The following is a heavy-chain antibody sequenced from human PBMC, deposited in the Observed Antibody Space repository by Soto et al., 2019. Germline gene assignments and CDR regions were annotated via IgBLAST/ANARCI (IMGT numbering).Heavy chain of an antibody. V-gene: IGHV1-18*01. CDR3: ARGGSSWSAEYYQH. D-gene: IGHD6-13*01. CDR1: GYTFSNYG. CDR2: ISGYNGNT. Sequence: QGQLVQSGAEVKKPGASVKVSCKASGYTFSNYGISWVRQAPGQGPEWMGWISGYNGNTKYAQSLQGRVTMTTDTSTSIVYMELRSLRSDDRAVYYCARGGSSWSAEYYQHWGQGTLVIVSS. J-gene: IGHJ1*01.